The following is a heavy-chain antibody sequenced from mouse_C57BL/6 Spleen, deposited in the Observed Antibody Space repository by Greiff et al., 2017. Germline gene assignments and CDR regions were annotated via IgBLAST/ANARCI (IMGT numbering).Heavy chain of an antibody. J-gene: IGHJ4*01. CDR2: IYPGDGDT. V-gene: IGHV1-82*01. CDR1: GYAFSSSW. D-gene: IGHD3-3*01. CDR3: AREGPGYAMDY. Sequence: QVQLQQSGPELVKPGASVKISCKASGYAFSSSWMNWVKQRPGKGLEWIGRIYPGDGDTNYNGKFKGKATLTADKSSSTAYMQLSSLTSEDSAVYFCAREGPGYAMDYWGQGTSVTVSS.